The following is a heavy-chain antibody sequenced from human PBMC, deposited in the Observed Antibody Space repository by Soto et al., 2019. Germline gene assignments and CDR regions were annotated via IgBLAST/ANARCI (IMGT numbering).Heavy chain of an antibody. CDR3: AKANRGYSYGEIDY. J-gene: IGHJ4*02. CDR2: IYYSGST. D-gene: IGHD5-18*01. V-gene: IGHV4-39*01. Sequence: SETLCLTCTASGGSISSSSYYWGWIRQPPGKGLEWIGSIYYSGSTYYNPSLKSRVTISVDTSKNQFSLKLSSVTATDTAVYYCAKANRGYSYGEIDYWGQGTLVT. CDR1: GGSISSSSYY.